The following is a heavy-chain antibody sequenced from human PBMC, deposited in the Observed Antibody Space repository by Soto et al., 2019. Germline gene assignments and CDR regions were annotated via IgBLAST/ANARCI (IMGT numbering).Heavy chain of an antibody. CDR2: INPNSGGT. D-gene: IGHD6-13*01. CDR3: ARDSSSRILYYGGMDV. V-gene: IGHV1-2*02. CDR1: GYTFTGYY. Sequence: GPSVKVSCKASGYTFTGYYMHWVRQAPGQGLVWMGWINPNSGGTNYAQKFQGRVTMTRDTYISTAYMELSRLRSDDTAVYYCARDSSSRILYYGGMDVWGQGTTVTVSS. J-gene: IGHJ6*02.